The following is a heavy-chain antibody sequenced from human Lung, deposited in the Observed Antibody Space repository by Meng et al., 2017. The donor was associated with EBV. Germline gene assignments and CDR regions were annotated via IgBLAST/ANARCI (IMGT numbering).Heavy chain of an antibody. Sequence: AEVKNPRAAVKVPSKASAYTFTGYDINWVRQATGQGLEWMGWMNPNSGNTGYAQKFQGRVTMTRNTSISTAYMELSSLRSGDTAVYYCARALGRFDPWGQGTLVTVSS. D-gene: IGHD3-16*01. J-gene: IGHJ5*02. CDR1: AYTFTGYD. CDR2: MNPNSGNT. CDR3: ARALGRFDP. V-gene: IGHV1-8*01.